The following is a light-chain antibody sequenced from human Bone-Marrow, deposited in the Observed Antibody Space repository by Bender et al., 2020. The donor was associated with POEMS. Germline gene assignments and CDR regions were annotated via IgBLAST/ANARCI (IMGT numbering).Light chain of an antibody. V-gene: IGLV2-14*02. Sequence: QSALTQPASVSGSPGQSITISCTGTSTDIGSYNVVCWYRQDPGKAPKLMIYEATKRPSGVSNRFSGSKSGNTASLTISGLRAEDEADYYCSSYGSSITYVFGTGTKVTVL. J-gene: IGLJ1*01. CDR2: EAT. CDR1: STDIGSYNV. CDR3: SSYGSSITYV.